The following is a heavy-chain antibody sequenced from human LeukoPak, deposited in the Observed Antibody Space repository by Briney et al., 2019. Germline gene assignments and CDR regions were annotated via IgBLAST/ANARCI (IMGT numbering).Heavy chain of an antibody. J-gene: IGHJ6*02. CDR3: ARVIPKPPQYLYYYGMDV. V-gene: IGHV3-11*06. D-gene: IGHD2-2*02. Sequence: GGSLRLSCAASRFTFSDYYMSWIRQAPGRGLEWVSYISSSSSYTNYADSVKGRFTISRDNAKNSLYLQMNSLRAEDTAVYYCARVIPKPPQYLYYYGMDVWGQGTTVTVSS. CDR2: ISSSSSYT. CDR1: RFTFSDYY.